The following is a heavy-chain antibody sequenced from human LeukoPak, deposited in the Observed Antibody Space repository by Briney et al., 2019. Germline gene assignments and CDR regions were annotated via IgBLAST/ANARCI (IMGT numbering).Heavy chain of an antibody. J-gene: IGHJ4*02. CDR2: LRYDGSNK. CDR1: GFSFSSYG. V-gene: IGHV3-30*02. Sequence: GSLRPSCGAFGFSFSSYGMYWVSQAPGNGVEGVAFLRYDGSNKYYADSVKGRFTISRDNSKNPLYLQMNSLRAEDTAVYYCATLRGVKVYWGQGTLVTASS. CDR3: ATLRGVKVY. D-gene: IGHD3-10*01.